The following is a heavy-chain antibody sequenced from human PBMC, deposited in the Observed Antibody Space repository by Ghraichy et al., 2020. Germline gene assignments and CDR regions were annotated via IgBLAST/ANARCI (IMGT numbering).Heavy chain of an antibody. CDR2: IYYSGST. D-gene: IGHD5-24*01. CDR3: ARVGCRDGYKLGGGY. J-gene: IGHJ4*02. V-gene: IGHV4-61*01. Sequence: SETLSLTCTVSGASVSSGSYFWSWIRQPPGKGLEWIGYIYYSGSTYYNPSLRSRVTISIDTSKNQFSLKLSSVTAADTAVYYCARVGCRDGYKLGGGYWGQGTLVTVSS. CDR1: GASVSSGSYF.